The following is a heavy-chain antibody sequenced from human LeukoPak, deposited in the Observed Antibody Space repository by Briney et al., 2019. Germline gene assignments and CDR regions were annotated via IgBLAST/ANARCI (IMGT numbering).Heavy chain of an antibody. J-gene: IGHJ5*02. CDR3: ARRRLGETTTANWFDP. CDR2: IYYSGST. V-gene: IGHV4-39*01. Sequence: SETLSLTCTVSGGSISSSSYYWGWIRQPPGKGLEWLGSIYYSGSTYYNPSLKSRVTLSVDTSKNQFSLKLSSVTAADTAVYYCARRRLGETTTANWFDPWGQGTLVTVSS. CDR1: GGSISSSSYY. D-gene: IGHD1-7*01.